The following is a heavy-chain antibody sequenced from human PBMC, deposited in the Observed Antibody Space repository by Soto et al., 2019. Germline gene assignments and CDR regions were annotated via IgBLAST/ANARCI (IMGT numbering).Heavy chain of an antibody. V-gene: IGHV1-3*01. CDR2: INANNGNP. CDR3: GVSRSWWAFHY. CDR1: GYTFTTYD. Sequence: QVLLVQSGAEVKKPGASVQISCKASGYTFTTYDMHWVRQAPGQRLEWMGSINANNGNPKYSQRFQGRATFTRDTYATTGYMDLSSLISEDTAVYYCGVSRSWWAFHYWGQGTLVTVSS. J-gene: IGHJ4*02. D-gene: IGHD6-13*01.